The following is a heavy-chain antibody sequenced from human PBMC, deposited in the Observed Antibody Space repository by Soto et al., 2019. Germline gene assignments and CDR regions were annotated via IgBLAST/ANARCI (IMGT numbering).Heavy chain of an antibody. CDR3: SRSQGGSSSLDIYYYYYYGMDV. V-gene: IGHV1-69*01. D-gene: IGHD2-15*01. CDR1: GGTFSSYA. Sequence: QVQLVRSGADVKKPGSSVKVSCKAPGGTFSSYAISWVRQAPGQGLEWMGGIIPIFGTANYAQKFQGRVTITADESTSTGYMELSSLRSEDTAVYYCSRSQGGSSSLDIYYYYYYGMDVWGQGTTVTVSS. J-gene: IGHJ6*02. CDR2: IIPIFGTA.